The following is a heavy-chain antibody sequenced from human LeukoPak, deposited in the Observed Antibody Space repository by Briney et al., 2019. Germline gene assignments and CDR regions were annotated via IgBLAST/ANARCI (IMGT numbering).Heavy chain of an antibody. V-gene: IGHV1-2*02. D-gene: IGHD3-10*01. CDR3: TTRLIRGDY. CDR2: IDPNTGGT. Sequence: ASVRVSCKASGYTFTDYGYYIHWVRRRPAQGLEWMGWIDPNTGGTKYAQTFQGRVTMTRGTSITTAFMDLSRLTSDDTAVYYCTTRLIRGDYWGQGTLVAVSA. J-gene: IGHJ4*02. CDR1: GYTFTDYGYY.